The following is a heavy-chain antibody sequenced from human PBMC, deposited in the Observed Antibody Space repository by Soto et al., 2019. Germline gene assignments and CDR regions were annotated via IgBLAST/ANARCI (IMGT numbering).Heavy chain of an antibody. V-gene: IGHV4-4*07. CDR1: GGSISEKY. Sequence: SETLSLTCIVSGGSISEKYWNWVRQPPGKGLEWIGLIFANGHTDYNPSLKSRVTMSVDASKNQFSLRLTSMTAADTAVYYCVASLAASGLNWLEPCGRGTLVTVSS. D-gene: IGHD6-13*01. J-gene: IGHJ5*02. CDR2: IFANGHT. CDR3: VASLAASGLNWLEP.